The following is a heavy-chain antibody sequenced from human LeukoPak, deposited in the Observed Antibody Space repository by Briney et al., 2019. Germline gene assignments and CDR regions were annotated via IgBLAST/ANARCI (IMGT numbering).Heavy chain of an antibody. Sequence: SETLSLTCAVYGGSFSGYYWIWIRQPPGKGLEWIGEINPSGSTHYNPSLKSRVTISIDTSKNQFSLRLPSVTAADTAVYYCARAYHNWYFDLWGRGTLVTVSS. CDR2: INPSGST. D-gene: IGHD2-2*01. CDR3: ARAYHNWYFDL. V-gene: IGHV4-34*01. J-gene: IGHJ2*01. CDR1: GGSFSGYY.